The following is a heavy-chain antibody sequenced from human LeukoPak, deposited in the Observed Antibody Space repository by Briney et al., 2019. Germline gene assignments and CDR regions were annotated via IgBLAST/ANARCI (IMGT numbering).Heavy chain of an antibody. D-gene: IGHD6-25*01. Sequence: PSQTLSLTCTVSGGSISSGGYYWSWIPQHPGKGLEWNGYIYYSGSTYYNPALSSRVTISVEASKNQFSLKLSSVTAADTAVYYCARSPKTRLNYYYMDVWGKGTTVTVSS. CDR2: IYYSGST. CDR3: ARSPKTRLNYYYMDV. V-gene: IGHV4-31*03. CDR1: GGSISSGGYY. J-gene: IGHJ6*03.